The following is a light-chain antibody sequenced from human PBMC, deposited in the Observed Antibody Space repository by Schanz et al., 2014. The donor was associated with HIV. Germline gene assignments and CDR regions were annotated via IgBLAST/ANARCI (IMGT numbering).Light chain of an antibody. CDR3: QSYDSSLSGWV. Sequence: QSVLAQPPSVSGAPGQRVAISCTGSSTNIGEDYDVHWYRLIPGATPELVLFDTTNRPSGVPARFSGSRSGTSASLAITGLQAEEDVDYYCQSYDSSLSGWVFGGGTKLTVL. CDR2: DTT. J-gene: IGLJ3*02. CDR1: STNIGEDYD. V-gene: IGLV1-40*01.